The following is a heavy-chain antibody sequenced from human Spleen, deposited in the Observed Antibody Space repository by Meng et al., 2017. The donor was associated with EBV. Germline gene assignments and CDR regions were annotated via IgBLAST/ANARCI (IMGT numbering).Heavy chain of an antibody. D-gene: IGHD3-22*01. CDR3: AGDVSGYYL. CDR1: GGSVSSGSYY. J-gene: IGHJ4*02. V-gene: IGHV4-61*01. CDR2: IYYSGST. Sequence: QVQLQQWGAGLLKPSETLSLTCTVSGGSVSSGSYYWSWIRQPPGKGLEWIGYIYYSGSTNYNPSLKSRVTISVDTSKNQFSLKLSSVTAADTAVYYCAGDVSGYYLWGQGTLVTVSS.